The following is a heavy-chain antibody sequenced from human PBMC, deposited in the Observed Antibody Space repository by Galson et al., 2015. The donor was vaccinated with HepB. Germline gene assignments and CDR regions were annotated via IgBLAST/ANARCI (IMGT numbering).Heavy chain of an antibody. V-gene: IGHV4-59*08. CDR3: ARYMTTLNWFDP. J-gene: IGHJ5*02. CDR2: IYYSGST. Sequence: LSLTCTVSGGSISSYYWSWIRQPPGKGLEWIGYIYYSGSTNYNPSLKSRVTISVDTSKNQFSLKLSSVTAADTAVYYCARYMTTLNWFDPWGQGTLVTVSS. D-gene: IGHD4-17*01. CDR1: GGSISSYY.